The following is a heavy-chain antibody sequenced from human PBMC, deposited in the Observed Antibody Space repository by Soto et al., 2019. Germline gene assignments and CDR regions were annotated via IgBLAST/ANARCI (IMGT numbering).Heavy chain of an antibody. V-gene: IGHV4-4*07. CDR1: GGSISSYY. D-gene: IGHD3-10*01. CDR3: ARGPRGYVYYHGMDV. J-gene: IGHJ6*02. Sequence: SETMSLTCTVSGGSISSYYVSWIRQSAGKGLEWIGRIDTSGTTNYNPSLKSRVTMSVDASKNHFSLNLSSVTAADTAVYYCARGPRGYVYYHGMDVWGQGTTVTVSS. CDR2: IDTSGTT.